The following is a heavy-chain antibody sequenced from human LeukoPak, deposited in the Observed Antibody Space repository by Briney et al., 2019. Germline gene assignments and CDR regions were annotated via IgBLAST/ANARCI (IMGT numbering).Heavy chain of an antibody. CDR1: GFTFSSYS. Sequence: GGSLRLSCAASGFTFSSYSMNWVRQAPGKGLEWVSSISSSSSYIYYADSLKGRFTISRDNAKNSVYLQMNSLRVEDTAVYYCARLKLIWFGDPGGGSDVFDIWGQGTMVTVSS. D-gene: IGHD3-10*01. CDR3: ARLKLIWFGDPGGGSDVFDI. CDR2: ISSSSSYI. V-gene: IGHV3-21*01. J-gene: IGHJ3*02.